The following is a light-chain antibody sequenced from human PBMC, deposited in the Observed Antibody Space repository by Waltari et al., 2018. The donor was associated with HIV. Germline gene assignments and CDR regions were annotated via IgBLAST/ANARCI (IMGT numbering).Light chain of an antibody. V-gene: IGLV2-23*02. CDR3: CSYAGSGTWV. CDR1: SSDVGGYNY. J-gene: IGLJ3*02. CDR2: DVT. Sequence: QSALTQPASVSGSPGQSITISCTGTSSDVGGYNYVSWYQQHPGNAPKLMFYDVTKRPAGVSTRFAGSKSGNTASLTISGLQAEDEADYYCCSYAGSGTWVFGGGTKLTVL.